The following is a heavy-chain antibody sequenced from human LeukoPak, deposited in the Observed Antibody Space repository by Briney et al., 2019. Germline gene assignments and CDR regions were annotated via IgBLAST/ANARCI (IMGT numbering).Heavy chain of an antibody. CDR2: INHSGST. V-gene: IGHV4-34*01. J-gene: IGHJ4*02. CDR3: ARGPLAAAPSSGIDY. Sequence: SETLSLTCAVYGGSFSGYYWSWIRQPPGKGLEWIGEINHSGSTNYSPSLKSRVTISVDTSKNQFSLKLSSVTAADTAVYYCARGPLAAAPSSGIDYWGQGTLVTVSS. D-gene: IGHD6-13*01. CDR1: GGSFSGYY.